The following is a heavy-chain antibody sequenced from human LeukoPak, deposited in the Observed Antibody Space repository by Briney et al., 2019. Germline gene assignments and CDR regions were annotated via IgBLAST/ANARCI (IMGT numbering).Heavy chain of an antibody. J-gene: IGHJ4*02. CDR1: GNTFRSYE. CDR3: ARVPDSSSPGVYFDY. CDR2: ISGSGSTL. Sequence: GGTRRFSWAAAGNTFRSYEMNWVRQTPGKGLEWVSYISGSGSTLYYSHSVKGRFTISRDNAKNSLYLQMNSLRAEDTAVYYCARVPDSSSPGVYFDYWGQGTLVTVSS. V-gene: IGHV3-48*03. D-gene: IGHD6-6*01.